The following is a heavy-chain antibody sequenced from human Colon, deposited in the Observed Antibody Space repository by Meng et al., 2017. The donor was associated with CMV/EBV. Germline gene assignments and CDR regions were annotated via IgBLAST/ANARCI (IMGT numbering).Heavy chain of an antibody. Sequence: GESLKISCEASGFIFSRYSMNWVRQAPGKGLEWVSYISSDTETIKYADSVKGRFTISRDNAKNSLYLQMNSLRAEDTAVYYCARDPFQAHLLDDFLDSWGQGTLVTVSS. D-gene: IGHD3-3*01. CDR2: ISSDTETI. J-gene: IGHJ4*02. V-gene: IGHV3-48*04. CDR1: GFIFSRYS. CDR3: ARDPFQAHLLDDFLDS.